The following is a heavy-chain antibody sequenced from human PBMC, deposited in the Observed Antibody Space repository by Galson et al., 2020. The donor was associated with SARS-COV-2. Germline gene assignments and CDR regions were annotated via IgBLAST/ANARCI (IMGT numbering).Heavy chain of an antibody. CDR3: AKDFYGAEQWLVPRLRGWWFDP. Sequence: GESLKISCAASGFTFSSYGMHWVRQAPGKGLEWVAVISYDGSNKYYADSVKGRFTISRDNSKNTLYLQMNSLRAEDTAVYYCAKDFYGAEQWLVPRLRGWWFDPWGQGTLVTVSS. D-gene: IGHD6-19*01. CDR1: GFTFSSYG. CDR2: ISYDGSNK. V-gene: IGHV3-30*18. J-gene: IGHJ5*02.